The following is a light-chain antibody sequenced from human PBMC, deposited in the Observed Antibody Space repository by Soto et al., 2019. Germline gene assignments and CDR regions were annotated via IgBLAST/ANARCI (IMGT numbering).Light chain of an antibody. CDR2: DVS. J-gene: IGLJ2*01. CDR1: SSDVGGYNY. V-gene: IGLV2-14*01. CDR3: SSYTSRSTYVV. Sequence: QSALTQPASVSGSPGQSITISCTGTSSDVGGYNYVSWYQQHPGKAPKLMIYDVSNRSSGVSNRFSGSKSGNTASLTISGLQAEDEADYYCSSYTSRSTYVVFGGGTKLTVL.